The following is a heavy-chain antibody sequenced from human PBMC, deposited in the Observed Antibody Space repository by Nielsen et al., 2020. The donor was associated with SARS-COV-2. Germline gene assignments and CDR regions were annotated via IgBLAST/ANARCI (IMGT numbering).Heavy chain of an antibody. CDR2: IYYSGST. J-gene: IGHJ6*03. D-gene: IGHD2-2*01. V-gene: IGHV4-59*01. Sequence: SETLSLTCTVSGSSISSYYWSWIRQPPGKGLEWIGYIYYSGSTNYNPSLKSRVTISVDTSKNQFSLKLSSVTAADTAVYYCARDGATYCSSTSCSYYYYMDVWGKGTTVTVSS. CDR3: ARDGATYCSSTSCSYYYYMDV. CDR1: GSSISSYY.